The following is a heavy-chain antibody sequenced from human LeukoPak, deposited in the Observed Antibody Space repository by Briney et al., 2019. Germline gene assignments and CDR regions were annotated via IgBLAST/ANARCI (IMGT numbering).Heavy chain of an antibody. CDR2: MRGNGSYT. CDR3: AKEPSNWGDNWCGP. J-gene: IGHJ5*02. V-gene: IGHV3-23*01. D-gene: IGHD7-27*01. Sequence: GGSLRLSCAASGFTFSSYAMTWVRQAPGKGLDWVSSMRGNGSYTNYADSVKGRFTIHRDNSKNAVYQQMDSLRAEDTAVYYCAKEPSNWGDNWCGPWGQGTLVSVSS. CDR1: GFTFSSYA.